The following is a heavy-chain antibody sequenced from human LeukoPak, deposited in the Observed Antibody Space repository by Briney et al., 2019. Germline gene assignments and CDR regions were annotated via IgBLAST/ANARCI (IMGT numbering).Heavy chain of an antibody. D-gene: IGHD4-23*01. J-gene: IGHJ4*02. CDR2: IYPGDSDT. CDR3: ARLDYAGDPFDN. V-gene: IGHV5-51*01. CDR1: GYSFISYW. Sequence: PGESLKISCKVSGYSFISYWIGWVRQMPDKGLESLGMIYPGDSDTRYSPSFQGLVTLSVDKPITTAYLQWSSLKASDTAIYYCARLDYAGDPFDNWGPGTLVTVSS.